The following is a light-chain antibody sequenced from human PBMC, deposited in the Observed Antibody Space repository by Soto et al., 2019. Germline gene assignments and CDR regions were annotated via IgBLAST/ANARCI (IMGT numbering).Light chain of an antibody. CDR1: SSDVGGYNY. Sequence: QSALTQPASVSGSPGQSITISCTGTSSDVGGYNYVSWYQQHPGKAPKLMIYEVSNRPSGVSNRFSGSKSGNTASLTISGLQAEDEADSYCSSYTSRSYVFGTGTKVTVL. J-gene: IGLJ1*01. V-gene: IGLV2-14*01. CDR3: SSYTSRSYV. CDR2: EVS.